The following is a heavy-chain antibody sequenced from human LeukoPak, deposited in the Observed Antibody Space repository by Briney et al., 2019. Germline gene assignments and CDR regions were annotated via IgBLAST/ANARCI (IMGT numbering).Heavy chain of an antibody. CDR2: VNHSGST. CDR3: ARIFRSGSYYYYLDY. Sequence: PSETLSLTCAVYGGSFSGYYWSWIRQPPGKGLEWIGEVNHSGSTNYNPSLKSRVTISVDTSKNQFSLKLSSVTAADTAVYYCARIFRSGSYYYYLDYWGQGTLVTVSS. V-gene: IGHV4-34*01. D-gene: IGHD1-26*01. CDR1: GGSFSGYY. J-gene: IGHJ4*02.